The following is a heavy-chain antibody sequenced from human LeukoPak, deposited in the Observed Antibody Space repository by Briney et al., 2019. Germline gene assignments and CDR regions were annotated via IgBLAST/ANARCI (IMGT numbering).Heavy chain of an antibody. CDR2: ISGSGGST. CDR1: GFTFSSYA. J-gene: IGHJ6*03. Sequence: GGSLRLSCAASGFTFSSYAMSWVRQAPGKGLEWVSAISGSGGSTYYADSVKGRFTISRDNSKNTLYLQMNSLRAEDTAVYYCAKAPHEAYYYYYMDVWGKGTTVTVSS. CDR3: AKAPHEAYYYYYMDV. V-gene: IGHV3-23*01.